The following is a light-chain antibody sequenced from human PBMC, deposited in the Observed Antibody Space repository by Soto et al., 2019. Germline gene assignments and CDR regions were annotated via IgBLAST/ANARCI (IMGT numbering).Light chain of an antibody. Sequence: DIRMTQSPSTLSASVGDRVTITCRASQTLSSWLAWYQQKPGKAPKLLIYDASSLESGVPSRFSGSGSGTEFTLTITSLQPDDFATYYCQQYVFYRGTFGQGTKVDIK. CDR1: QTLSSW. CDR3: QQYVFYRGT. J-gene: IGKJ1*01. V-gene: IGKV1-5*01. CDR2: DAS.